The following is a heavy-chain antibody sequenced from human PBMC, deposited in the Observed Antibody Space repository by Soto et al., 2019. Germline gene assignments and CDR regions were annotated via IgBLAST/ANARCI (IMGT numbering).Heavy chain of an antibody. CDR2: IYSSGST. J-gene: IGHJ3*02. Sequence: QVRLQESGPGLVKPTETLSLTCTVSGASVSSGSYHWSWIRQPPGKGLEWIGYIYSSGSTNNNPSLESRVTISVDTSENHFSLKLTSVTAADTAVYYCARYPPNAAFDIWGQGTMVTVSS. CDR3: ARYPPNAAFDI. V-gene: IGHV4-61*03. CDR1: GASVSSGSYH. D-gene: IGHD2-8*01.